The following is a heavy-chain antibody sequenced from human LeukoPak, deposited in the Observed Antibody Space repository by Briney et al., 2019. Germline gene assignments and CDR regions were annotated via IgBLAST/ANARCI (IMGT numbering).Heavy chain of an antibody. J-gene: IGHJ5*02. V-gene: IGHV4-59*12. CDR2: IHYSGST. CDR3: ARESLTWLQSRTSWFDP. D-gene: IGHD5-24*01. Sequence: PSETLSLTCTVSGGSITNYYWSWIRQPPGKGLEWIGYIHYSGSTKYKSSLKSRVTISVDTSKNQFSLKLSSVTAADTAVYYCARESLTWLQSRTSWFDPWGQGTLVTVSS. CDR1: GGSITNYY.